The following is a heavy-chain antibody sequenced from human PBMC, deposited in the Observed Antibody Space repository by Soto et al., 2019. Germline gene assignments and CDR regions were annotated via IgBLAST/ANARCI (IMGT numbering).Heavy chain of an antibody. D-gene: IGHD6-13*01. CDR1: GGTFSSYA. CDR3: ARASEQQLVSGCWNY. CDR2: IIPIFGTA. J-gene: IGHJ4*02. V-gene: IGHV1-69*12. Sequence: QVQLVQSGAEVKQPGSSVKVSCKASGGTFSSYAISWVRQAPGQVLEWMGGIIPIFGTANSAQKFQGRVTITAEESTSTADMDLSSLRSEDTAVYYCARASEQQLVSGCWNYWGQGTLVTVSS.